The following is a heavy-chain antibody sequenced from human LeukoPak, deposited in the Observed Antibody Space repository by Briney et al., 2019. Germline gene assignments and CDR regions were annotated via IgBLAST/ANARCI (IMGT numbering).Heavy chain of an antibody. CDR3: AKDRDTTGYEH. D-gene: IGHD3-22*01. V-gene: IGHV3-43*02. CDR2: VTGDGSST. Sequence: GGSLRLSCAASGFTFEDYAKHWVRQAPGKGLEWVSFVTGDGSSTYYADSVKGRFTISRDNSKNSLYLQMNSLRIEDTALYYCAKDRDTTGYEHWGQGTLVTVSS. J-gene: IGHJ1*01. CDR1: GFTFEDYA.